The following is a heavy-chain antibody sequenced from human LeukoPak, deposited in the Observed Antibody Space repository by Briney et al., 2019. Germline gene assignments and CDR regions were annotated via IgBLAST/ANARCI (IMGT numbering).Heavy chain of an antibody. V-gene: IGHV1-18*01. CDR1: GYTFTNYG. J-gene: IGHJ6*03. Sequence: GASVKVSCKTSGYTFTNYGINWVRQAPGQGLEWIGWITTYNGDTNYAQKLQGRVTMTTDTSTSTAYMELSRLRSDDTAVYYCARDRGIDYYGSGSYYRHYYYYMDVWGKGTTVTVSS. D-gene: IGHD3-10*01. CDR2: ITTYNGDT. CDR3: ARDRGIDYYGSGSYYRHYYYYMDV.